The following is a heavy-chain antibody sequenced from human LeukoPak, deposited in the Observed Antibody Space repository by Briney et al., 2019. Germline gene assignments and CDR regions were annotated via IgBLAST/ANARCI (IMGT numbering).Heavy chain of an antibody. CDR3: ARASSSSWYIDP. Sequence: PSETLSLTCTVSGGSISSYYWSWIRQPPGKGLEWIGYIYYSGSTNYNPSLKSRVTTSVDTSKNQFSLKLSSVTAADTAVNYCARASSSSWYIDPWGQGTLVTVSS. CDR1: GGSISSYY. CDR2: IYYSGST. D-gene: IGHD6-13*01. V-gene: IGHV4-59*01. J-gene: IGHJ5*02.